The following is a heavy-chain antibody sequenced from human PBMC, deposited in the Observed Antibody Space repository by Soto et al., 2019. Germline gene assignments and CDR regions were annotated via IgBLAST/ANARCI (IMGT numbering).Heavy chain of an antibody. CDR1: GYIFANYD. D-gene: IGHD3-16*01. Sequence: QVQLVQSGAEVKMPGASVKVSCKASGYIFANYDVHWVRQATGQGLEWMGWMNADTRNTGYAQKFQGRITMTRDTSIKTAYMELSSLTFEDTAIYYCARGRFRQTYFDPWGQGTLVTVSS. CDR3: ARGRFRQTYFDP. CDR2: MNADTRNT. J-gene: IGHJ5*02. V-gene: IGHV1-8*01.